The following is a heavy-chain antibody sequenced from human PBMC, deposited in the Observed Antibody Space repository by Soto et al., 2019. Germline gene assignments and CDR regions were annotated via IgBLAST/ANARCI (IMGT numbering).Heavy chain of an antibody. CDR1: GGTFSSYT. CDR3: ASLLRETTVTTSGMDV. J-gene: IGHJ6*02. Sequence: QVQLVQSGAEVKKPGSSVKVSCKASGGTFSSYTISWVRQAPGQGLEWMGRIIPILGIANYAQKFQGRVTITADKSTSTAYMELSSLISEDTAVYYCASLLRETTVTTSGMDVWGQGTTVTVSS. D-gene: IGHD4-17*01. CDR2: IIPILGIA. V-gene: IGHV1-69*02.